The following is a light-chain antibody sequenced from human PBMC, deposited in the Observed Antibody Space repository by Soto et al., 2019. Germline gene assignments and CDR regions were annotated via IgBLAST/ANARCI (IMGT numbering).Light chain of an antibody. CDR3: QQYGSSPWT. CDR2: GAS. J-gene: IGKJ1*01. Sequence: EIVLTQSPGTLSLSPGERATLSCRASQSVSSSYLAWYQQKPGQAPRLLIYGASSRATGIPDRFSGSGSGTDFNLTISRLEPDDFEVYYYQQYGSSPWTFGQGTKVEIK. CDR1: QSVSSSY. V-gene: IGKV3-20*01.